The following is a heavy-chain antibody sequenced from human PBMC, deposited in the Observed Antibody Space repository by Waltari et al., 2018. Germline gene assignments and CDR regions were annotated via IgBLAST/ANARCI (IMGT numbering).Heavy chain of an antibody. V-gene: IGHV3-7*03. D-gene: IGHD3-10*01. CDR2: INQDGSEK. CDR3: ARDGSAPGIYFDY. J-gene: IGHJ4*02. CDR1: GFTFSSYW. Sequence: EVQLVESGGGLVQPGGSLRLSCAASGFTFSSYWMSWVRQAPGKGLEWVANINQDGSEKYYVDSVKGRFTISRDNAKNSLSLQMNSLRAEDTAVFYCARDGSAPGIYFDYWGQGKLVTVSS.